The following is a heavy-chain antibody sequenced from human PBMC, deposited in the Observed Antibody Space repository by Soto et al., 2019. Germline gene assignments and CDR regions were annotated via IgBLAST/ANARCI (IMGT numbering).Heavy chain of an antibody. Sequence: GGSLRLSCAASGFTFSSYGMHWVRQAPGKGLEWVAVIWYDGSNKYYADSVKGRFTISRDNSKNTLYLQMNSLRAEDTAVYYCARDFLEYSSSVAWFDYWGQGTLVTVSS. CDR1: GFTFSSYG. J-gene: IGHJ4*02. V-gene: IGHV3-33*01. D-gene: IGHD6-6*01. CDR3: ARDFLEYSSSVAWFDY. CDR2: IWYDGSNK.